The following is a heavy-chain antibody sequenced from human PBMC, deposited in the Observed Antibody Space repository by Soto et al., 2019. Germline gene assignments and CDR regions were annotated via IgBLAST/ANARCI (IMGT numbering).Heavy chain of an antibody. Sequence: EVQLLESGGGLVQPGGSLRLSCAASGFTFSSYAMSRVRQAPGKGLEWVSAISGSGGSTYYADSVKGRFTISRDNSKNTLYLQMNSLRAEDTAVYYCAKDAKYYDFWSGYYQEGYYFDYWGQGTLVTVSS. J-gene: IGHJ4*02. D-gene: IGHD3-3*01. CDR3: AKDAKYYDFWSGYYQEGYYFDY. V-gene: IGHV3-23*01. CDR2: ISGSGGST. CDR1: GFTFSSYA.